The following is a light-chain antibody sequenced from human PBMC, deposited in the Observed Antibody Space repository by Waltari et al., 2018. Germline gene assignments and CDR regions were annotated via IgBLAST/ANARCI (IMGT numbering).Light chain of an antibody. CDR3: QQSYSNPPD. V-gene: IGKV1-39*01. J-gene: IGKJ4*01. CDR2: AAS. Sequence: DIQMTQSPSSLSASVGDRVTINCRASQSISTYLNWYQQKPGKAPKLLIYAASSLQSGVPSRFSGSRSGTDFTLTISSLQPEDFATYYCQQSYSNPPDFGGGTKVEIK. CDR1: QSISTY.